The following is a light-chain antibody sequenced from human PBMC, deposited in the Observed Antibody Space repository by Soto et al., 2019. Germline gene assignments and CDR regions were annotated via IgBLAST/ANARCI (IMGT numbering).Light chain of an antibody. Sequence: DIVMTQSPLSLPVTPGEPASISCRSSQSLLYSNGYTYLDWYLQKPGQSPQLLIYLGSSRASGVPDRFSGSGSGTDFTLKISRVEAEDVGIYYCQQYNTWPPITFGGGTKVDIK. CDR1: QSLLYSNGYTY. V-gene: IGKV2-28*01. CDR2: LGS. CDR3: QQYNTWPPIT. J-gene: IGKJ4*01.